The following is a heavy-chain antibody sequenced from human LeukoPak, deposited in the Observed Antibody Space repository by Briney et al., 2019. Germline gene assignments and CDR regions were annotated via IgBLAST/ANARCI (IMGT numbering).Heavy chain of an antibody. CDR3: ARRLNAFDI. CDR2: IYYTGST. CDR1: GGSISSYY. V-gene: IGHV4-59*06. Sequence: SETLSLTCTVSGGSISSYYWSWIRRHPGKGLEWIGYIYYTGSTFYNPSLKSRVTMSVDTSKNQFSLRLNSVTAADTAVYYCARRLNAFDIWGQGTLVTVSS. D-gene: IGHD6-25*01. J-gene: IGHJ3*02.